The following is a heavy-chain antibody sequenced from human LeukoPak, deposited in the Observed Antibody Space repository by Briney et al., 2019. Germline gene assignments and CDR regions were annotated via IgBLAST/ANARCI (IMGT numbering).Heavy chain of an antibody. V-gene: IGHV4-34*01. CDR2: INLGGST. CDR3: ATSSKVVRPDSWDY. Sequence: SETLSLTCALYGGSFNGYSWSWIRQSPGKGLEWIGEINLGGSTNYNPSLKSRVTMTIDTSKKEVSLKLTSVTASDTSIHFCATSSKVVRPDSWDYWGQGTLVTVSS. CDR1: GGSFNGYS. D-gene: IGHD6-6*01. J-gene: IGHJ4*02.